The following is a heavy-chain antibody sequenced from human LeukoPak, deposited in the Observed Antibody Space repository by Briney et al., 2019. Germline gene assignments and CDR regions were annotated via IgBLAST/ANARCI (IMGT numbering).Heavy chain of an antibody. Sequence: ASVKVSCKASGYTFSAYYIHWVRQAPAQGLVWMGWINPNSGGTNYAQMFQGRVTTTRDTSISTVYLELSSLRSDDTAVYYCARATLPRSDDYTFDYWGQGTLVTVSS. V-gene: IGHV1-2*02. CDR2: INPNSGGT. CDR1: GYTFSAYY. CDR3: ARATLPRSDDYTFDY. J-gene: IGHJ4*02. D-gene: IGHD5-24*01.